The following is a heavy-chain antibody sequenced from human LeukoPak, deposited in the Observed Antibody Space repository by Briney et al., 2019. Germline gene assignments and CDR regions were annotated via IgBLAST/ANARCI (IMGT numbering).Heavy chain of an antibody. CDR3: ARGSASGWYTDY. Sequence: GSLRLSCASSGFTFSSYGMHWVRQAPGKGLEWVANIKQDGSEKYYVDSVKGRFTISRDNAKNSLHLQMNSLRPDDTALYYCARGSASGWYTDYWGQGALIIVSS. V-gene: IGHV3-7*03. J-gene: IGHJ4*02. CDR1: GFTFSSYG. D-gene: IGHD6-19*01. CDR2: IKQDGSEK.